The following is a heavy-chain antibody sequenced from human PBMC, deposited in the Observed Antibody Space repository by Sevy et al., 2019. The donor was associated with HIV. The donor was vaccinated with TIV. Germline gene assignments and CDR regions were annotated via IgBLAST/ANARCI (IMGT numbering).Heavy chain of an antibody. CDR3: VRAIAADGSF. J-gene: IGHJ4*02. Sequence: LSCAASGFSLNSYWMSWVRQAPGKGLEWVANIKQDGSVKYYVDSVKGRFTISRDNARNLLYLQMNSLRAEDTALYYCVRAIAADGSFWGQGTLVIVSS. V-gene: IGHV3-7*01. CDR2: IKQDGSVK. D-gene: IGHD6-13*01. CDR1: GFSLNSYW.